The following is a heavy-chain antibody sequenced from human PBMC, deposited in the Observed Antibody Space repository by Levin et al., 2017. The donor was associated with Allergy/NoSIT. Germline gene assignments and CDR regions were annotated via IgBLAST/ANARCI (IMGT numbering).Heavy chain of an antibody. CDR1: GGSFSGYY. J-gene: IGHJ4*02. Sequence: SCAVYGGSFSGYYWSWIRQPPGKGLEWIGEINHSGSTNYNPSLKSRVTISVDTSKNQFSLKLSSVTAADTAVYYCARYMVRGVNDYWGQGTLVTVSS. CDR3: ARYMVRGVNDY. CDR2: INHSGST. V-gene: IGHV4-34*01. D-gene: IGHD3-10*01.